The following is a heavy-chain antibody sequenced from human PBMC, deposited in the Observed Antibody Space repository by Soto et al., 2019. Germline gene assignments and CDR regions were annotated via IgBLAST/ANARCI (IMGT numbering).Heavy chain of an antibody. CDR1: GGTFSSYA. CDR3: ARDPPMGGYDFWSGYPGSSTYYHYGMEV. V-gene: IGHV1-69*13. Sequence: ASVKVSCKASGGTFSSYAISWVRQAPGQGLEWMGGIIPIFGTANYAQKFQGRVTITADESTSTAYMELSSLRSEDTAVYYCARDPPMGGYDFWSGYPGSSTYYHYGMEVWGQGTTVTVSS. D-gene: IGHD3-3*01. CDR2: IIPIFGTA. J-gene: IGHJ6*02.